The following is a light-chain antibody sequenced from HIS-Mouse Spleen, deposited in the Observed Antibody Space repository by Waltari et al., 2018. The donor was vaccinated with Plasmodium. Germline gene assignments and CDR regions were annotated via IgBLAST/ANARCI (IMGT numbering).Light chain of an antibody. J-gene: IGKJ1*01. Sequence: LVLTPSPATLCVSPGERATLSCRASQSVRSNLACYQQKPGQAPRLLIYGASTRATGIPARFSGSGSGTEFTLTISSLQSEDFAVDYWQQYNNWPAWTFGQGTKVEIK. CDR2: GAS. CDR1: QSVRSN. V-gene: IGKV3-15*01. CDR3: QQYNNWPAWT.